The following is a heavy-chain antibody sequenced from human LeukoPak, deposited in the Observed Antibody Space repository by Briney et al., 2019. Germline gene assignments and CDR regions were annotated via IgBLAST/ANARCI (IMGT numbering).Heavy chain of an antibody. CDR3: VRGVGGGNKGYYFDY. CDR2: INHSGST. CDR1: GGSFSGYY. J-gene: IGHJ4*02. V-gene: IGHV4-34*01. Sequence: PSETLSLTCAVYGGSFSGYYWSWIRQPPGKGLEWIGEINHSGSTNYNPSLKSRVTISVDTSKNQFSLKLSSVTAADTAVYYCVRGVGGGNKGYYFDYWAREPWSPSPQ. D-gene: IGHD1/OR15-1a*01.